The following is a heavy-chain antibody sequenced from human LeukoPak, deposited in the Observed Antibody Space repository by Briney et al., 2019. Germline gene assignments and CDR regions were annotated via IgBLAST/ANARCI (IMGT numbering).Heavy chain of an antibody. J-gene: IGHJ2*01. Sequence: ASVKVSCKASGYTFTNYGVSWVRQAPGQGLEWMGWISTFNGNTNNAQKFQGRVTMTTDTSTSTAYMELRSLRSDDTDVYYCARCQIYWYFDLWGRGTLVTVSS. CDR2: ISTFNGNT. V-gene: IGHV1-18*01. CDR3: ARCQIYWYFDL. CDR1: GYTFTNYG.